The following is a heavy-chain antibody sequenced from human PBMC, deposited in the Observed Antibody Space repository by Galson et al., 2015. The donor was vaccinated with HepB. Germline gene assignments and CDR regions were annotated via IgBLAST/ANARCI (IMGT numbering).Heavy chain of an antibody. J-gene: IGHJ3*02. V-gene: IGHV3-66*01. CDR2: IYSGGST. Sequence: LRLSCAASGFTVSSNYMSWVRQAPGKGLEWVSVIYSGGSTYYADSVKGRFTISRDNSKNTLYLQMNSLRAEDTAVYYCAREAGGVVVPAAPQGAFDIWGQGTMVTVSS. CDR1: GFTVSSNY. D-gene: IGHD2-2*01. CDR3: AREAGGVVVPAAPQGAFDI.